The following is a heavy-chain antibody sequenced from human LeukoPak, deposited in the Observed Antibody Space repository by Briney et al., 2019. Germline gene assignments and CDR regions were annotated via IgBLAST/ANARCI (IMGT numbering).Heavy chain of an antibody. V-gene: IGHV4-39*01. D-gene: IGHD3-16*01. J-gene: IGHJ4*02. CDR2: IYYSGST. Sequence: SETLSLTCTVSGGSISSSSYYWGWIRQPPGKGLEWIGSIYYSGSTYYNSSLKSRVTISVDTSKNQFSLKLTSVTAADTAVYYCARSPWGSGWPSDYWGQGTLVTVSS. CDR1: GGSISSSSYY. CDR3: ARSPWGSGWPSDY.